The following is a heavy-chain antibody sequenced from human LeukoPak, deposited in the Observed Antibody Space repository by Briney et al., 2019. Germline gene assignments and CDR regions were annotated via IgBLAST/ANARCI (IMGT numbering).Heavy chain of an antibody. CDR1: EFTVGSNY. CDR3: SKPGPCRGIVGRRPTKYYFDY. J-gene: IGHJ4*02. D-gene: IGHD1-26*01. Sequence: GGSLRLSCAASEFTVGSNYMTWVRQAPGKGLEWVSAISGSGGSTYYADSVKGRFTISRDNSKNSLYLQMNSLRAEDTAVSYCSKPGPCRGIVGRRPTKYYFDYWGQGTMVTVSS. V-gene: IGHV3-23*01. CDR2: ISGSGGST.